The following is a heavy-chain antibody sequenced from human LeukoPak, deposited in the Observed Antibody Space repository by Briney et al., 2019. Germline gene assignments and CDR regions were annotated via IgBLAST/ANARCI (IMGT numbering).Heavy chain of an antibody. Sequence: GGSLRLSCAGSGFTFSSYSMDCVRQAPGKGLEWVSYIGSSSTISYADSVKGRFTISRDNAKNSLYLQMSSLRDDDTAVYYCARLRTVVPPRYSDYWGQGTLVTVSS. CDR3: ARLRTVVPPRYSDY. CDR1: GFTFSSYS. J-gene: IGHJ4*02. CDR2: IGSSSTI. V-gene: IGHV3-48*02. D-gene: IGHD4-23*01.